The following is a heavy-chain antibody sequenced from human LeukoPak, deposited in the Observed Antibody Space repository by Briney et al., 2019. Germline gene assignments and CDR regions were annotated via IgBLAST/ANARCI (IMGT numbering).Heavy chain of an antibody. D-gene: IGHD2-15*01. CDR2: INPNSGGT. J-gene: IGHJ5*02. Sequence: ASVKVSCKASGYTFTGYYMHWVRQAPGQGLEWMGWINPNSGGTNYAQKFQGRVTMTRDTSISTAYMELSSLRSEDMAVYYCARASGYCSGGSCYSFRFDPWGQGTLVTVSS. CDR3: ARASGYCSGGSCYSFRFDP. V-gene: IGHV1-2*02. CDR1: GYTFTGYY.